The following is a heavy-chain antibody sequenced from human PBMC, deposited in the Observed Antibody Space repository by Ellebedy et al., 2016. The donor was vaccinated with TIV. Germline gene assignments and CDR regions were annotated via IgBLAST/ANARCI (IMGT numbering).Heavy chain of an antibody. CDR3: ARHSTVTTIGT. D-gene: IGHD4-17*01. Sequence: MPSETLSLTCAVYDGSFSDYYWGWIRQPPGKGLEWIGSFSQSGSTYYNPSLTSRVTISVDTSKNQFSLKLSSVAAADTAIFYCARHSTVTTIGTWGQGALVTVSS. CDR1: DGSFSDYY. V-gene: IGHV4-34*01. CDR2: FSQSGST. J-gene: IGHJ5*02.